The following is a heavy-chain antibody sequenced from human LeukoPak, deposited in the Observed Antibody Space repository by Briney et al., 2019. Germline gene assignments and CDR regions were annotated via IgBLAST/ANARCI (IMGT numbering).Heavy chain of an antibody. D-gene: IGHD3-22*01. CDR2: INHSGST. J-gene: IGHJ6*03. V-gene: IGHV4-34*01. CDR3: ARGAYYYDSSGYYFSVTYYYMDV. CDR1: GGSFSGCY. Sequence: SETLSLTCTVYGGSFSGCYWSWIRQPPGKGLEWIGEINHSGSTNYNPSLKSRVTISVDTSKNQFSLKLSSVTAADTAVYYCARGAYYYDSSGYYFSVTYYYMDVWGKGTTVTVSS.